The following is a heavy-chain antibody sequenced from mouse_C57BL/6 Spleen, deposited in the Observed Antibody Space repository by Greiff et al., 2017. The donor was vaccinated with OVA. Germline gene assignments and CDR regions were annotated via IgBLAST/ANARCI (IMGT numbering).Heavy chain of an antibody. D-gene: IGHD2-10*01. V-gene: IGHV1-69*01. Sequence: QVQLQQPGAELVMPGASVKLSCKASGYTFTSYWMHWVKQRPGQGLEWIGEIDPSDSFTNYNQKFKGKSTLTVDKSSSTAYMQLSSLTSEDSAVYNYAIAYYGNYDYAMDYWGQGTSVTVSS. CDR1: GYTFTSYW. CDR3: AIAYYGNYDYAMDY. J-gene: IGHJ4*01. CDR2: IDPSDSFT.